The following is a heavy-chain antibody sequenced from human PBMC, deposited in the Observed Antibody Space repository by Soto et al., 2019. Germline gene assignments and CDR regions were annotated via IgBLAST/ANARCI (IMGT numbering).Heavy chain of an antibody. CDR3: ARGDYYDTSGPFSDAFDI. CDR2: ISYDGSDK. J-gene: IGHJ3*02. D-gene: IGHD3-22*01. V-gene: IGHV3-30-3*01. Sequence: GGSLRLSCAASGFTFSTYPMHWVRQAPGKGLEWVALISYDGSDKDYADSVKGRFTISRDNSRNTLFLQMNSLRAEDTAVYYCARGDYYDTSGPFSDAFDIWGQGTMVTVSS. CDR1: GFTFSTYP.